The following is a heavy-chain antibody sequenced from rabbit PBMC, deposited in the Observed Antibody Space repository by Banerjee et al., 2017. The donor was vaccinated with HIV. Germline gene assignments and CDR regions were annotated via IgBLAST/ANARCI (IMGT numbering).Heavy chain of an antibody. D-gene: IGHD6-1*01. Sequence: QSLEDSGGDLVKPGASLTLTCKASGFDFSSSYYMCWVRQAPGKGLELIACIDTSSVNTADATWAKGRFTISKTSSTTVTLQMTNLTAADTATYFCASDINGYGAFDLWGPGTLVTVS. CDR3: ASDINGYGAFDL. CDR1: GFDFSSSYY. V-gene: IGHV1S40*01. CDR2: IDTSSVNT. J-gene: IGHJ4*01.